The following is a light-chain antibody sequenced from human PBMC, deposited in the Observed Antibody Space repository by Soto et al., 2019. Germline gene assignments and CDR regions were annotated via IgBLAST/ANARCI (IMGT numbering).Light chain of an antibody. Sequence: QSALTQPASVSGSPGQSITISCTGTSSDVGAYDFVSWYQQHPDKAPKLMIYEVSNRPSGVSHRFSGSKSVNTATLTISGLQAEDEADYYSSSYTTSSTRVFGTGTKLTVL. V-gene: IGLV2-14*03. CDR1: SSDVGAYDF. CDR3: SSYTTSSTRV. CDR2: EVS. J-gene: IGLJ1*01.